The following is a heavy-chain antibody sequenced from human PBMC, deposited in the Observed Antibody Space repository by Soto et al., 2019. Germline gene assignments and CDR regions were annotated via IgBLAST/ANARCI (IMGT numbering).Heavy chain of an antibody. D-gene: IGHD3-10*01. CDR3: AAATSGSDAFDI. V-gene: IGHV1-58*01. CDR2: IVVGSGNT. J-gene: IGHJ3*02. Sequence: HARGQRLEWIGWIVVGSGNTNYAQKFQERVTITRDMSTSTAYMELSSLRSEDTAVYYCAAATSGSDAFDIWGQGTMVTV.